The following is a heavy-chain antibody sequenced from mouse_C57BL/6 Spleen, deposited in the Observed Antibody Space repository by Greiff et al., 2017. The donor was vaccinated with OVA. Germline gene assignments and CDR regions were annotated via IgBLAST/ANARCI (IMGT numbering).Heavy chain of an antibody. J-gene: IGHJ3*01. D-gene: IGHD1-1*02. CDR3: TTWLFAD. V-gene: IGHV14-4*01. CDR1: GFNIKDYS. CDR2: IDTENGDT. Sequence: VQLQQPGAELVRPGASVKLSCTASGFNIKDYSMHWVKQRPEQGLEWIGWIDTENGDTEYASKFQGKATITADTSSNTAYPQLSSLTSEDTAVYYCTTWLFADWGQGTLVTVSA.